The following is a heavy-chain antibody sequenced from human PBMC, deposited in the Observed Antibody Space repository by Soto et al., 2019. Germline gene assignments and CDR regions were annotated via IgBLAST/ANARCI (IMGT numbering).Heavy chain of an antibody. CDR2: MNPNSGKT. J-gene: IGHJ6*03. V-gene: IGHV1-8*01. Sequence: GASVKVSCKASGYTFATYEINWVRQATGQGLEWMGWMNPNSGKTGYAQKFQGRVTLTKNTSISTAYMELSSLRSEDTAVYYCARGRNSPFFYYYYYYMDVWGKGTTVTVSS. D-gene: IGHD4-4*01. CDR3: ARGRNSPFFYYYYYYMDV. CDR1: GYTFATYE.